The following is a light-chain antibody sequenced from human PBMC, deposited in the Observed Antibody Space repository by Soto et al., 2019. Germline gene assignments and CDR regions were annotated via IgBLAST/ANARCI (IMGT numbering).Light chain of an antibody. Sequence: DIQMTQSPSSLSASVGDRVTITCRASQGIANYLAWYQHKPGKVPNLLIYKASTLKSGVPSRFSGSGSGTEFTLTISSLQPDDFATYYCQHYNSYSEAFGQGTKVDIK. CDR2: KAS. CDR3: QHYNSYSEA. J-gene: IGKJ1*01. V-gene: IGKV1-5*03. CDR1: QGIANY.